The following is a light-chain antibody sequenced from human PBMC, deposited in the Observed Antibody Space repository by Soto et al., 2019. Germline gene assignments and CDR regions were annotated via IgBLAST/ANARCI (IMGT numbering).Light chain of an antibody. Sequence: EIVLTQSPGTLSLSPGERATLSCRASQSVSSSYLAWYQQKPGQAPRLLIYGASCRATGIPDRFSGSGSGTDFTLTISRLEPEDFAVDYCQQSLNTFGQGTKVEIK. CDR3: QQSLNT. CDR2: GAS. J-gene: IGKJ1*01. CDR1: QSVSSSY. V-gene: IGKV3-20*01.